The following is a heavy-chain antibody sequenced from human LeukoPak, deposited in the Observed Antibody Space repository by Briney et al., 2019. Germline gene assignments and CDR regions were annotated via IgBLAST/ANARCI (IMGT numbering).Heavy chain of an antibody. J-gene: IGHJ4*02. CDR3: ARHRYYGSGSYRY. V-gene: IGHV4-34*01. D-gene: IGHD3-10*01. CDR1: GGSFSGYY. CDR2: INHSGST. Sequence: SETLSLTCAVYGGSFSGYYWSWIRQPPGKGLEWIGEINHSGSTNYNPSLKSRVTISVDTSKNQFSLKLSSATAADTAVYYCARHRYYGSGSYRYWGQGTLVTVSS.